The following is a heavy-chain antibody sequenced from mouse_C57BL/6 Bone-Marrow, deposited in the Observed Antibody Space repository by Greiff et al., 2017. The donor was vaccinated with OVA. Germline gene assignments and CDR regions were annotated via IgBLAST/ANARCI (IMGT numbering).Heavy chain of an antibody. CDR3: TRSGDYDDY. Sequence: VKLMESGAELVRPGASVTLSCKASGYTFTDYEMHWVKQTPVHGLEWIGAIDPETGGTAYNQKFKGKAILTADKSSSTAYMELRSLTSEDSAVYYCTRSGDYDDYWGQGTTLTVSS. D-gene: IGHD2-4*01. CDR2: IDPETGGT. V-gene: IGHV1-15*01. J-gene: IGHJ2*01. CDR1: GYTFTDYE.